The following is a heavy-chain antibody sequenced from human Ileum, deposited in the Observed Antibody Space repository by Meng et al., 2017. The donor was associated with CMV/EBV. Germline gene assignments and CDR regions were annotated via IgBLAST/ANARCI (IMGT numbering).Heavy chain of an antibody. CDR3: AKDKAYDYYGMDV. V-gene: IGHV3-30*02. CDR1: GFTFSSYA. CDR2: IRNDGGNE. Sequence: GESLKISCAASGFTFSSYAMSWVRQAPGKGLEWVAFIRNDGGNEFYVDSVKGRFTISRDNSKNTLYLQMNSLRPEDTAVYYCAKDKAYDYYGMDVWGQGTTVTVSS. J-gene: IGHJ6*02.